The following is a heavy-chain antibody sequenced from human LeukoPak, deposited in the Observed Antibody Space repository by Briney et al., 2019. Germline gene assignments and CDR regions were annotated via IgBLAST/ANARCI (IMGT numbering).Heavy chain of an antibody. V-gene: IGHV4-34*01. J-gene: IGHJ4*02. CDR3: ASRDTATGLD. CDR2: INHSGST. D-gene: IGHD5-18*01. Sequence: SETLSLTCADYGGSFSGYYWSWIRQPPGKGLEWIGEINHSGSTNYNPSLKSRVTISVDTSKNQFSLKLSSVTAADTAVYYCASRDTATGLDWGQGTLVTVSS. CDR1: GGSFSGYY.